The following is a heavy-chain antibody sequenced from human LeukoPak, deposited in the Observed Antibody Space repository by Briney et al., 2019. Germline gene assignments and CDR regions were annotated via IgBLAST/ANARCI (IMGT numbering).Heavy chain of an antibody. V-gene: IGHV3-13*01. J-gene: IGHJ4*02. D-gene: IGHD5-18*01. CDR3: ARGVGPRRESRQKYSYGYYFDY. CDR2: IGTAGDT. Sequence: GGSLRLSCAASGFTFGSYDMHWVRQATGKGLEWVSAIGTAGDTYYPGSVKGRFTISRENAKNSLYLQMNSLRAGDTAVYYCARGVGPRRESRQKYSYGYYFDYWGQGTLVTVSS. CDR1: GFTFGSYD.